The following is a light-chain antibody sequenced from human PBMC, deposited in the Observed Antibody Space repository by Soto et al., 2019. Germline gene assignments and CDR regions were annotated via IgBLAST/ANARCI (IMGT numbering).Light chain of an antibody. CDR1: QNIRNY. Sequence: DIQMTQSPSSLSASVGDRVTITCRASQNIRNYLNWYQQKPGEAPELLIYAASILESRVPSRFTGSGSGTDFTLTISSLQPEDFATYYCQQSYNTPRTFGPGTKVDIK. J-gene: IGKJ3*01. CDR3: QQSYNTPRT. CDR2: AAS. V-gene: IGKV1-39*01.